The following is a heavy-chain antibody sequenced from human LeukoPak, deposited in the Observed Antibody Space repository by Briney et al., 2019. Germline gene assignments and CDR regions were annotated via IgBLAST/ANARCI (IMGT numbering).Heavy chain of an antibody. D-gene: IGHD3-22*01. Sequence: GGSLRLSCAPSGFSFTTIAISWVRPAPGGGRGWVSGISGMGGSTYYADSVKGRLTISRDNSKNTLYLQMDSLRAEDTAVYYCAKVGIRISLIVVVFTTADDWYFDLWGRGTLVTVSS. CDR1: GFSFTTIA. J-gene: IGHJ2*01. CDR2: ISGMGGST. CDR3: AKVGIRISLIVVVFTTADDWYFDL. V-gene: IGHV3-23*01.